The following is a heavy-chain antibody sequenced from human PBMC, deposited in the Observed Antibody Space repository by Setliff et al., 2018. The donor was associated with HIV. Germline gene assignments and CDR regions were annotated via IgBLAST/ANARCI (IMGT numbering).Heavy chain of an antibody. CDR3: ARFTVVVFGAGEPSWFDP. V-gene: IGHV4-30-4*08. Sequence: PSETLSLTCTASGDSIISGDYYWSWIRQPPGKGLEWIGHIHYKGNIDYNASLKSRLAISSDTSKNQFSLNLSSVIAADTAIYFCARFTVVVFGAGEPSWFDPWGQGILVTVSS. D-gene: IGHD2-15*01. CDR2: IHYKGNI. J-gene: IGHJ5*02. CDR1: GDSIISGDYY.